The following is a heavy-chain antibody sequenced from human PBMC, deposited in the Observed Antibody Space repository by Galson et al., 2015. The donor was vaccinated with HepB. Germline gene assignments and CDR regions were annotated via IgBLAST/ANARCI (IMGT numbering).Heavy chain of an antibody. D-gene: IGHD4-17*01. CDR2: ISGNGGST. J-gene: IGHJ5*01. CDR3: AKGYGLFDC. V-gene: IGHV3-23*01. CDR1: GFSFSDYY. Sequence: SLRFSCAASGFSFSDYYVSWTRQAPGKGLEWVSTISGNGGSTYYADSVKGRFTISRDNSKNTLYLQMNSLRAEDTVIYYCAKGYGLFDCWGQGTLVTVSS.